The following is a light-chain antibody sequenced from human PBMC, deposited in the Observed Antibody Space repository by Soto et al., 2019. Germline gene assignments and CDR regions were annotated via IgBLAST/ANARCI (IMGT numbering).Light chain of an antibody. CDR3: QQYGSSPPYT. CDR2: GAS. V-gene: IGKV3-20*01. Sequence: EIVLTQSPGTLSLSPGERATLSCRASQSVSRSYLAWYQQKPGQAPRLLIYGASSRATGVPDRFSASGSGTDFTLTISRLAPEDFAMYYCQQYGSSPPYTFGQGTKLEIK. J-gene: IGKJ2*01. CDR1: QSVSRSY.